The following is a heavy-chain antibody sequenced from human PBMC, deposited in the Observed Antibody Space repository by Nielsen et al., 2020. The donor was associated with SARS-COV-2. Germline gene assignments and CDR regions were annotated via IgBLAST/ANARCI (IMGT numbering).Heavy chain of an antibody. CDR2: ISWNSGSI. V-gene: IGHV3-9*01. CDR3: AREGERHSSGWTDY. Sequence: SLKISCAASGFTFDDYAMHWVRQAPGKGLEWVSGISWNSGSIGYADSVKGRFTISRDNAKNSLYLQMNSLRAEDTAVYYCAREGERHSSGWTDYWGQGTLVTVSS. CDR1: GFTFDDYA. D-gene: IGHD6-25*01. J-gene: IGHJ4*02.